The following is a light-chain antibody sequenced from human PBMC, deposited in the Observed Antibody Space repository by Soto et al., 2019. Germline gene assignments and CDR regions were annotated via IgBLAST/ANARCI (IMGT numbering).Light chain of an antibody. V-gene: IGKV1-5*01. J-gene: IGKJ1*01. CDR3: QQYNSYSGT. Sequence: DIQMTQSPSTLSASVGDRVTITCRASQSISIWLAWYQQKPGKAPKLLIYDASSLESGVPSRFSGSGSGTEFTLTISRLQPDDFAGYYCQQYNSYSGTFGQGAKGEIK. CDR1: QSISIW. CDR2: DAS.